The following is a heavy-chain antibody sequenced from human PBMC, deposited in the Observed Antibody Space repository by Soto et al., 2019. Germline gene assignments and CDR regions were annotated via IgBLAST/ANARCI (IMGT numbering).Heavy chain of an antibody. Sequence: GGSLRLSCAASGFTFSSYAMSWVRQAPGKGLEWVSAISGSGGSTYYADSVKGRFTISRDNSKNTLYLQMNSLRAEDTAVYYCAKDVLRFLECLAFYGLDVWGQGTTVTGS. CDR1: GFTFSSYA. J-gene: IGHJ6*02. CDR2: ISGSGGST. CDR3: AKDVLRFLECLAFYGLDV. D-gene: IGHD3-3*01. V-gene: IGHV3-23*01.